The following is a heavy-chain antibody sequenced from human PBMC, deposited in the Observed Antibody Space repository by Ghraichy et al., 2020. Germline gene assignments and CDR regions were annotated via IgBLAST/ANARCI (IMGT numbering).Heavy chain of an antibody. J-gene: IGHJ4*02. CDR2: IRSITGGGTT. CDR3: ATEVITTSGVCDDY. D-gene: IGHD3-3*01. Sequence: GGSLRLSCAASGLTLSNVWRNWVRQAPGKGPEWVGRIRSITGGGTTDYAAPVKGRFTISRDDSKNMLYLQMNSLKTEDTAVYFCATEVITTSGVCDDYWGQGTLVSVSS. CDR1: GLTLSNVW. V-gene: IGHV3-15*07.